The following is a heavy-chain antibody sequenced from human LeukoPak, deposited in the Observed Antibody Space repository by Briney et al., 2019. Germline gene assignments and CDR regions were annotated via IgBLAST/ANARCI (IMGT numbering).Heavy chain of an antibody. Sequence: GGSLRLSCAASGFTFSSYAMSWVRQAPGKGLNWFSAISGSGVTTYYADSVKGRFTISRGNSKNTLYLQMNSLRAEDTAVYYCAKSQQPYCSGGSCFDAFDIWGQETMVTVSS. D-gene: IGHD2-15*01. J-gene: IGHJ3*02. CDR1: GFTFSSYA. V-gene: IGHV3-23*01. CDR2: ISGSGVTT. CDR3: AKSQQPYCSGGSCFDAFDI.